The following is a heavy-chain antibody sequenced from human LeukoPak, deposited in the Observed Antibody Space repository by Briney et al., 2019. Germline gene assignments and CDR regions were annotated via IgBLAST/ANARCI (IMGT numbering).Heavy chain of an antibody. CDR3: ARVPARGSYYYGMDV. Sequence: GGSLRLSCAASGFTVSSNYMSWVRQAPGKGLEWVSVIYSGGSTYYADSVKGRFTTSRDNSKNTLYLQMNSLRAEDTAVYYCARVPARGSYYYGMDVWGQGTTVTVSS. V-gene: IGHV3-53*01. CDR2: IYSGGST. D-gene: IGHD2-2*01. J-gene: IGHJ6*02. CDR1: GFTVSSNY.